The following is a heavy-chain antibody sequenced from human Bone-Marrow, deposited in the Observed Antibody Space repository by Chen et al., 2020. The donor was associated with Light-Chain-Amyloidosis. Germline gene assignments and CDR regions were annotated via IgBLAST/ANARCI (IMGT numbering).Heavy chain of an antibody. CDR1: GKSITSDYF. Sequence: QMQLQESGPKLVNPSETLSRTCDVSGKSITSDYFWAWIRQPPGKGLEWIGNVHQDGRRYYNPSLKSRVIMSVDTAKSQFSLKLTTVTAADTAVYYWAKVILWGAECSWGQGTLITVSS. V-gene: IGHV4-38-2*01. J-gene: IGHJ4*02. D-gene: IGHD1-26*01. CDR3: AKVILWGAECS. CDR2: VHQDGRR.